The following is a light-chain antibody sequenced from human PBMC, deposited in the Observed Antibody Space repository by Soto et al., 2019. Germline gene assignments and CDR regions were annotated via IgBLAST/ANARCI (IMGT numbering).Light chain of an antibody. CDR1: QSITNH. J-gene: IGKJ3*01. Sequence: DIQMTQSPDSLSASVGDRVTIACRPSQSITNHLNWYQQKSGRAPRLLIFGASNLQTGVPPRFSGRGFGTNFTLTISSLQPEDFASYYCQQSYTTPPTFGPATKVDI. CDR2: GAS. V-gene: IGKV1-39*01. CDR3: QQSYTTPPT.